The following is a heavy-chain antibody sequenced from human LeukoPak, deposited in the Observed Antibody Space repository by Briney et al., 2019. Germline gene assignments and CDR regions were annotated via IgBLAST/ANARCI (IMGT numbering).Heavy chain of an antibody. CDR1: GFTFSSYS. Sequence: GGSLRLSCAASGFTFSSYSMNWVRQAPGKGLEWVSSISSSSSYIYYADSVKGRFTISRDNSKNTLYLQMNSLRAEDTAVYYCTKERRRDDILTGSFSDWGQGILVTVSS. CDR3: TKERRRDDILTGSFSD. D-gene: IGHD3-9*01. J-gene: IGHJ4*02. CDR2: ISSSSSYI. V-gene: IGHV3-21*01.